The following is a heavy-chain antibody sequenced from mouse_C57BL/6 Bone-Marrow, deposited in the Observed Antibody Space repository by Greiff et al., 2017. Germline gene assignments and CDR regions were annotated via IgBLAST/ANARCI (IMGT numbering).Heavy chain of an antibody. CDR3: ARPPAYYAMDY. V-gene: IGHV5-6*01. CDR2: ISSGGSYT. J-gene: IGHJ4*01. CDR1: GFTFSSYG. Sequence: EVKVVESGGDLVKPGGSLKLSCAASGFTFSSYGMSLVRQTPDKRLEWVATISSGGSYTYYPDSVKGRFTISRDNAKNTLYLQMSSLKSEDTAMYYCARPPAYYAMDYWGQGTSVTVSS.